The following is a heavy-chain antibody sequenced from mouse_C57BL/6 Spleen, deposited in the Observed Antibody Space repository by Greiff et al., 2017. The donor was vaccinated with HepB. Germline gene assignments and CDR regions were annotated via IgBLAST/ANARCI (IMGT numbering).Heavy chain of an antibody. V-gene: IGHV1-20*01. CDR2: INPYNGDT. Sequence: EVKLMESGPELVKPGDSVKISCKASGYSFTGYFMNWVMQSHGKSLEWIGRINPYNGDTFYNQKFKGKATLTVDKSSSTAHMELRSLTSEDSAVYYCAREDYYGSSHWYFDVWGTGTTVTVSS. CDR1: GYSFTGYF. D-gene: IGHD1-1*01. CDR3: AREDYYGSSHWYFDV. J-gene: IGHJ1*03.